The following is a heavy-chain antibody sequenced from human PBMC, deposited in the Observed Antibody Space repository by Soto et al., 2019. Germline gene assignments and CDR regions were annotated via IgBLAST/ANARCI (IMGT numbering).Heavy chain of an antibody. J-gene: IGHJ4*02. CDR1: GGSISSGFYS. V-gene: IGHV4-30-2*01. Sequence: PSETLSLTCAVSGGSISSGFYSWSWIRQPPGKGLECIGYIYHSGSTYYNPSLKSRVTISVDRSKNQFSLKLSSVTAADTAVYYCARGPPLLWWSQGTLVTVSS. CDR2: IYHSGST. CDR3: ARGPPLLW. D-gene: IGHD2-21*01.